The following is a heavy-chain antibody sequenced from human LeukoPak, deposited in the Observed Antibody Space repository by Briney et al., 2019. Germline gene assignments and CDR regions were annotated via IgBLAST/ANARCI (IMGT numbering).Heavy chain of an antibody. Sequence: GGSLRLSCAASGFTFSSYGMHWVRQAPGKGLEWVAVIWYDGSNKYYADSVKGRFTISRDNSKNTLYLQMNSLRAEDTAVYYCVRYYYDSEGAFDIWGQGTMVTVSS. D-gene: IGHD3-10*01. V-gene: IGHV3-33*01. CDR3: VRYYYDSEGAFDI. CDR1: GFTFSSYG. CDR2: IWYDGSNK. J-gene: IGHJ3*02.